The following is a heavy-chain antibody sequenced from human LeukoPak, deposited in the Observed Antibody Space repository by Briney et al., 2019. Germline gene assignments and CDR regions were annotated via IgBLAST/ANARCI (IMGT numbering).Heavy chain of an antibody. CDR3: ARTLLSVSGWYFFDY. Sequence: GGSLRLSCAASGFTFSSYSMNWVRQAPGKGLEWVSSISSSSSYIYYADSVKGRFTISRDNAKNSLYMQMNTLSAEDTAVYCCARTLLSVSGWYFFDYWGQGTLVTVSS. CDR2: ISSSSSYI. V-gene: IGHV3-21*01. J-gene: IGHJ4*02. D-gene: IGHD6-19*01. CDR1: GFTFSSYS.